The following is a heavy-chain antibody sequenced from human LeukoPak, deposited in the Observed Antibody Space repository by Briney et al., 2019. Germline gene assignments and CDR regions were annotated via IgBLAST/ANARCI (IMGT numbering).Heavy chain of an antibody. Sequence: PSETLSLTCTVSGGSISSGSYYWSWIRQPAGKGLEWIGRIYTSGSTNYNPSLKSRVTISVDTSKNQFSLKLGSVTAADTAVYYCARDEYSSSSDGYYYMDVWGKGTTVTVSS. CDR3: ARDEYSSSSDGYYYMDV. V-gene: IGHV4-61*02. CDR2: IYTSGST. D-gene: IGHD6-6*01. CDR1: GGSISSGSYY. J-gene: IGHJ6*03.